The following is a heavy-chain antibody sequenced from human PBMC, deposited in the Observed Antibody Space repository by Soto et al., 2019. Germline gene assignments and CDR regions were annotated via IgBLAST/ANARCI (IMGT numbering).Heavy chain of an antibody. J-gene: IGHJ4*02. CDR1: GFTFSSYT. Sequence: EVQLVESGGGLVKPGGSLRLSCAASGFTFSSYTMNWVRQAPEKGLEWVSSISSGSNYIYYADSVKGRFTISRDNAKNSLYLQMNSLRAEDTAVYYCARGYGSADYWGQGTLVTVSS. CDR2: ISSGSNYI. V-gene: IGHV3-21*01. CDR3: ARGYGSADY. D-gene: IGHD5-18*01.